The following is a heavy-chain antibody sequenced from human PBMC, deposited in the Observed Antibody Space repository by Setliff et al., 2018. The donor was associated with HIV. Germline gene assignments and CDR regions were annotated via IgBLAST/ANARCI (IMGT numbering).Heavy chain of an antibody. D-gene: IGHD6-6*01. V-gene: IGHV3-13*01. J-gene: IGHJ6*02. Sequence: GSLRLSCEASGFIFSNHDFHWVRQAAAKGLEWVSAIGTGGDTYYADSVKGRFTISRENAKNSLYLQMNNVRAGDTAVYYCTRELNGHTSSHYYFGLDVWGQGTTVTV. CDR2: IGTGGDT. CDR3: TRELNGHTSSHYYFGLDV. CDR1: GFIFSNHD.